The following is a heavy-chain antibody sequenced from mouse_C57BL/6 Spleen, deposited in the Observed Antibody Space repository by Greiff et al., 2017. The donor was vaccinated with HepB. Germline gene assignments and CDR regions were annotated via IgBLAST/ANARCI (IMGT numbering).Heavy chain of an antibody. J-gene: IGHJ4*01. CDR1: GYAFSSYW. CDR2: IYPGDGDT. Sequence: VQLQQSGAELVKPGASVKISCKASGYAFSSYWMNWVKQRPGKGLEWIGQIYPGDGDTNYNGKFKGKATLTADKSSSTAYMQLSSLTSEDSAVYFCARSEWLRRRNYAMDYWGQGTSVTVSS. CDR3: ARSEWLRRRNYAMDY. V-gene: IGHV1-80*01. D-gene: IGHD2-2*01.